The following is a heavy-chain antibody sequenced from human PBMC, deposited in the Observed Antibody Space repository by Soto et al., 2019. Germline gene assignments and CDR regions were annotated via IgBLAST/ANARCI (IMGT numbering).Heavy chain of an antibody. D-gene: IGHD3-10*01. Sequence: VQLLESGGGLVQPGESLRLSCAASGFLFNSYNMNWVRQAPGKGLEWISFISGNAKTIYYADSVKGRFTISRENAKNSLFLQMTGLRAEDTAVYYCARGNYGWESSYWGQGTLVTVSS. CDR1: GFLFNSYN. J-gene: IGHJ4*02. CDR2: ISGNAKTI. CDR3: ARGNYGWESSY. V-gene: IGHV3-48*04.